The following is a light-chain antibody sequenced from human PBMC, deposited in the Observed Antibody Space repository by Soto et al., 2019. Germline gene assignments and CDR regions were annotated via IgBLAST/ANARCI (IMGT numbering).Light chain of an antibody. CDR3: QQYYSTPLT. CDR1: QTVLYSSNNKNY. Sequence: DIVMTQSPDSLAVSLGERATINCKSSQTVLYSSNNKNYLAWYQQKPGQPPKLLIYWASTRQSGVPDRFSGSGSGTDFTLTISSLQAEDVAVYYCQQYYSTPLTFVGGTKVELK. J-gene: IGKJ4*01. V-gene: IGKV4-1*01. CDR2: WAS.